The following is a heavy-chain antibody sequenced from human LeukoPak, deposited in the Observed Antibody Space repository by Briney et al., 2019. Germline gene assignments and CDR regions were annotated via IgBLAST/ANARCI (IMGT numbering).Heavy chain of an antibody. Sequence: ASVKVSCKASGYTFTDYYMHWVRQAPGHGLEWMGWIYPDSGGTNSAQKFQGRATMTRDTSISTAYMGLSRLTSDDTAVYYCARGRSDYYLDSWGQGTLVTVSS. D-gene: IGHD3-10*01. CDR1: GYTFTDYY. CDR2: IYPDSGGT. J-gene: IGHJ4*02. V-gene: IGHV1-2*02. CDR3: ARGRSDYYLDS.